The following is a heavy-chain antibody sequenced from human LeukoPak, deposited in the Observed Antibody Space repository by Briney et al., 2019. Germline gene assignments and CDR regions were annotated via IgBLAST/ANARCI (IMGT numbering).Heavy chain of an antibody. V-gene: IGHV3-23*01. CDR3: ARDSGGGGDDY. Sequence: PGGSLRLSCAGPGFSFSSHTMNWVRQAPGKGLQWVSAISGSGGSAYYADSVKGRFTISRDNSKDTLYLQMNSLRAEDTAVYYCARDSGGGGDDYWGQGTLVTVSS. CDR1: GFSFSSHT. J-gene: IGHJ4*02. CDR2: ISGSGGSA. D-gene: IGHD2-21*02.